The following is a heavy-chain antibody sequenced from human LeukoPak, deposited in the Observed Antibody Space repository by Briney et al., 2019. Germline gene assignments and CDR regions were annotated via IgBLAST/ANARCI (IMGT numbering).Heavy chain of an antibody. CDR3: ARSGGITIFGVVTTPDEYFQH. J-gene: IGHJ1*01. CDR2: IYYSGST. D-gene: IGHD3-3*01. V-gene: IGHV4-59*01. Sequence: SETLSLTCTVSGGTISSYYWSWIRQPPGKGLEWMGCIYYSGSTNYNPSLKSRVTISVDTSKNQFSLKLSSVTAADTAVYYCARSGGITIFGVVTTPDEYFQHWGQGTLVTVSS. CDR1: GGTISSYY.